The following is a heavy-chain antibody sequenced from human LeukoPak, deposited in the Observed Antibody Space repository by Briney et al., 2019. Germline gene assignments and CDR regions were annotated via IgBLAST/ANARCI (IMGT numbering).Heavy chain of an antibody. V-gene: IGHV3-30*04. CDR2: ISYDGSNK. CDR3: ARAPVGLKADAFDV. Sequence: GGSLRLSCAASGFTFSSYAMHWVRQAPGKGLEWVAVISYDGSNKYYADSVKGRFTISRDNSKNTLYLQMNSLRDEDTAVYYCARAPVGLKADAFDVWGQGTMVTVSS. CDR1: GFTFSSYA. D-gene: IGHD1-26*01. J-gene: IGHJ3*01.